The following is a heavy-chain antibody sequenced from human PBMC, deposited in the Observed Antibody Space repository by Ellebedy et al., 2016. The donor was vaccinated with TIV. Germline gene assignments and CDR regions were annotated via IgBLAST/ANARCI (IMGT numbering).Heavy chain of an antibody. V-gene: IGHV3-66*01. CDR1: GIIVSDYF. CDR3: ARDPGGGGDFGDNWFDP. J-gene: IGHJ5*02. CDR2: LYPDAKT. D-gene: IGHD2-21*01. Sequence: PGGSLRLSCEASGIIVSDYFMNWVRQAPGKGLEWVSVLYPDAKTNYTDSVNGRFIVSRDSFKKTLYLQMNSLTTEDTAVYYCARDPGGGGDFGDNWFDPWGQGTLVTVSS.